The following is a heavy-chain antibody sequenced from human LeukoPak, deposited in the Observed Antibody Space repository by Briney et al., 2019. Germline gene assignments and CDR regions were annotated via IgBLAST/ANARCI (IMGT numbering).Heavy chain of an antibody. V-gene: IGHV3-23*01. D-gene: IGHD6-13*01. CDR1: GFAFSSYT. CDR2: ISRSGDTT. Sequence: PGGSLRLSCAASGFAFSSYTMSWVRQAPGKGLEWVSAISRSGDTTYYADSVRGRFTISRDNSKNTVYLQINSLRVEDTAVYYCAKDSGWFRFDYWGQGTLVTVSS. J-gene: IGHJ4*02. CDR3: AKDSGWFRFDY.